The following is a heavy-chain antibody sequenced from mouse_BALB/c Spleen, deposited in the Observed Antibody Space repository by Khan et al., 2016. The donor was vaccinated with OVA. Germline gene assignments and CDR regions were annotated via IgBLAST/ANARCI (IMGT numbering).Heavy chain of an antibody. CDR3: VRDGAYHRNDSWFAY. J-gene: IGHJ3*01. CDR1: GYTFNSYT. V-gene: IGHV1-4*01. Sequence: QVQLQQSGAELARPGASVKMSCKASGYTFNSYTIHWIKQRPGQGLEWIGYINPSNGYTNYNQKFKDKATLTTDKSSTTAYLQLSSLTSDDSAVYNCVRDGAYHRNDSWFAYWGQGTLVTVSA. D-gene: IGHD2-14*01. CDR2: INPSNGYT.